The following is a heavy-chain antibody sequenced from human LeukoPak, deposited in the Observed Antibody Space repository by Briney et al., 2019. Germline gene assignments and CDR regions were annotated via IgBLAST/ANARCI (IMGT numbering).Heavy chain of an antibody. CDR2: MNPNSGNT. Sequence: ASVKVSCKASGYTFTSYDINWVRRATGQGLEWMGWMNPNSGNTGYAQKFQGRVTMTRNTSISTAYMELSSLRSEDTAVYYCARGRPRIAAAGTRWFDPWGQGTLVTVSS. CDR1: GYTFTSYD. D-gene: IGHD6-13*01. V-gene: IGHV1-8*01. CDR3: ARGRPRIAAAGTRWFDP. J-gene: IGHJ5*02.